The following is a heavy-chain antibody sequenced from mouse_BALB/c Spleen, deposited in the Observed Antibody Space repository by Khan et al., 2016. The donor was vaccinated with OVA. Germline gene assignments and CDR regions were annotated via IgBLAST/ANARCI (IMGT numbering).Heavy chain of an antibody. CDR2: INPSTGNT. D-gene: IGHD1-1*02. CDR1: GYTFINYW. J-gene: IGHJ2*01. Sequence: VQLQESGAELVKPGASVKMSCKASGYTFINYWILWVKQRPGQGLEWIGYINPSTGNTEYNQNFKDKATFTADKSSGTAYKQLSRLTSEDSAVYYCARRGLGWDFDYWGQGTPVTVSA. V-gene: IGHV1-7*01. CDR3: ARRGLGWDFDY.